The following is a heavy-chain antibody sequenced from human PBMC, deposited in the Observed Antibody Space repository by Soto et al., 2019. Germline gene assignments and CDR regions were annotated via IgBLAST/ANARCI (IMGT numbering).Heavy chain of an antibody. J-gene: IGHJ6*02. CDR3: AGGDYYHSSGYYFYYYTMDV. D-gene: IGHD3-22*01. CDR1: GGSISSSTYF. V-gene: IGHV4-39*01. Sequence: QLHLQESGPGLVKPSETLSLTCTVSGGSISSSTYFWGWIRQPPGKGLEWIGNVYYGGTTYYNPSLKSRVTMSVETSTGQFSLKLSSVTAADTAVYYCAGGDYYHSSGYYFYYYTMDVWGQGTRVTVSS. CDR2: VYYGGTT.